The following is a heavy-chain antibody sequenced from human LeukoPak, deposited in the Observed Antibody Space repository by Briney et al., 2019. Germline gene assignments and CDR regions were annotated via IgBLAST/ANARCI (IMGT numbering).Heavy chain of an antibody. V-gene: IGHV3-53*01. CDR1: GFTVSSNY. J-gene: IGHJ6*03. D-gene: IGHD5-18*01. Sequence: GGSLRLSCAASGFTVSSNYMSWVRQAPGKGLEWVSVIYSGGSTYYADSVKGRFTISRDNSKNTLYLQMNSLRAEGTAVYYCASGFRTATDYYYYYYMDVWGKGTTVTVSS. CDR2: IYSGGST. CDR3: ASGFRTATDYYYYYYMDV.